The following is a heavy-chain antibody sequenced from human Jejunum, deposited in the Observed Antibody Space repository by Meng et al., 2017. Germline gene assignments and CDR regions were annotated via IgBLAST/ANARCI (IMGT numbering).Heavy chain of an antibody. CDR1: GFTFSSYG. CDR3: ARAYYVSGHGIDY. J-gene: IGHJ4*02. V-gene: IGHV3-74*01. D-gene: IGHD3-10*01. CDR2: INSDGSST. Sequence: GESLKISCAASGFTFSSYGMHWVRQAPGKGLVWVSRINSDGSSTSHADSVKGRFTISRDNAKNTLYLQMNSLRAEDTAVYYCARAYYVSGHGIDYWGQGTLVTVSS.